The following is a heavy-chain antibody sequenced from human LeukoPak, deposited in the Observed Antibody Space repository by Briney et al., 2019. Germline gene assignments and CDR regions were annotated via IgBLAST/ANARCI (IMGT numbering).Heavy chain of an antibody. Sequence: SETLSLTCTVSGGSISNYYWSWIRQPAGKGLEWIGRIYTSGSTNYNPSPKSRVTMSVDTSKNQFSLKLSSVTAADTAVYYCARADLSHWNYGAFDIWGQGTMVTVSS. V-gene: IGHV4-4*07. CDR2: IYTSGST. D-gene: IGHD1-7*01. CDR3: ARADLSHWNYGAFDI. J-gene: IGHJ3*02. CDR1: GGSISNYY.